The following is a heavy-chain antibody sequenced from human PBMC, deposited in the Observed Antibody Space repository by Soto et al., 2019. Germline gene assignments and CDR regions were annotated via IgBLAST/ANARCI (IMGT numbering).Heavy chain of an antibody. CDR3: ARSITGTPNWFDP. J-gene: IGHJ5*02. V-gene: IGHV3-11*01. D-gene: IGHD1-7*01. CDR1: GFTFSDYY. Sequence: PGGSLRLSCAASGFTFSDYYMSWIRQAPGKGLEWVSYISSSGSTTYYADSVKGRFTISRDNAKNSLYLQMNSLRAEDTAVYYCARSITGTPNWFDPWGQGTLVTVSS. CDR2: ISSSGSTT.